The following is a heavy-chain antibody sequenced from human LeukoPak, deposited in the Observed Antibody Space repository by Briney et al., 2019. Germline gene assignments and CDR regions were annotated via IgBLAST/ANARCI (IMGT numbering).Heavy chain of an antibody. D-gene: IGHD4-17*01. CDR2: IYYSGST. J-gene: IGHJ6*02. Sequence: PSETLSLTCTVSGGSISSGGYYWSWIRQHPGKGLEWIGYIYYSGSTYYNPSLKSRVTISVDTSKNHFSLKLSSVTAADTAVYYCARDPKPTGSYYYYGMDVWGQGTTVTVSS. V-gene: IGHV4-31*03. CDR1: GGSISSGGYY. CDR3: ARDPKPTGSYYYYGMDV.